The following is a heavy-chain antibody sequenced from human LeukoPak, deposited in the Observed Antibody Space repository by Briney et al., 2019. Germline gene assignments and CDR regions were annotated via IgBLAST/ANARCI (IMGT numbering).Heavy chain of an antibody. CDR1: GFTVSSNY. D-gene: IGHD4-11*01. V-gene: IGHV3-53*01. CDR2: IYSGGST. J-gene: IGHJ2*01. Sequence: GGSLRLSCAASGFTVSSNYMSWVRQAPGKGLEWVSVIYSGGSTYYADSVKGRFTISRDNSKNTLYLQMNSLRSEDTAVYYCAARYSNYGYFDLWGRGTLVTVSS. CDR3: AARYSNYGYFDL.